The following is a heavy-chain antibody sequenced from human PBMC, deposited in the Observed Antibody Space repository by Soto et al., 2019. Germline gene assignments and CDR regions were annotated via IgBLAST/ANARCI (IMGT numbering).Heavy chain of an antibody. Sequence: VPLVESGGALVQPGGSLRLSCAASGFTSWDYDMSWIRQAPGKGLEWVSYISRSGNTMYYGDYVKGRFTISRANAENSVFLQMISLRAEDTAVYYCVREGRSSTSCNTGCAFDIWGQGTMVTVSS. CDR1: GFTSWDYD. CDR2: ISRSGNTM. CDR3: VREGRSSTSCNTGCAFDI. D-gene: IGHD2-2*02. V-gene: IGHV3-11*01. J-gene: IGHJ3*02.